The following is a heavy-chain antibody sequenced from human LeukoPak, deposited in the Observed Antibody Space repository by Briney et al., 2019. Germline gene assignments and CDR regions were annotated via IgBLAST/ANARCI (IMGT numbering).Heavy chain of an antibody. V-gene: IGHV4-61*01. D-gene: IGHD5-12*01. Sequence: AETLSLTCTVSGVSVSSGSYYWGWLRQPPGKGLEWIVYIYYSGSTNYNPSLKSRVTISVDTSKNQFSLKLSSVTAADTAVYYCARFQQRGYSGYVLDYWGQGTLVTVSS. J-gene: IGHJ4*02. CDR1: GVSVSSGSYY. CDR3: ARFQQRGYSGYVLDY. CDR2: IYYSGST.